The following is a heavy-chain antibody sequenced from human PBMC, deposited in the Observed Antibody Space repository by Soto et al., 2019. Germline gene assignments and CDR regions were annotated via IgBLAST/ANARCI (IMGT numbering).Heavy chain of an antibody. CDR3: ARRLIPDFDY. V-gene: IGHV4-59*02. Sequence: SETLSLTCSVSGGSVNGYYWSWIRQPPGKGLEWIGYIYYSGSTSYNPSLKSRVTMSVDTSKNQLSLKLSSVTTTDTAVYYCARRLIPDFDYWGQGILVTVSS. CDR2: IYYSGST. CDR1: GGSVNGYY. D-gene: IGHD2-21*01. J-gene: IGHJ4*02.